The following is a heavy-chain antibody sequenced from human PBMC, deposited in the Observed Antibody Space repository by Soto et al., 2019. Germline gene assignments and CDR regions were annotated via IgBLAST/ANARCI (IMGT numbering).Heavy chain of an antibody. CDR1: SGSISSYY. V-gene: IGHV4-59*12. Sequence: SETLSLTCTVSSGSISSYYWSWIRQPPGKGLEWIGYIYYSGITDYNPSLKSRVTISVDTSKSQFSLKLSSVTAADTAVYYCAAGRALPRYDWGQGTLVTLSS. J-gene: IGHJ4*02. D-gene: IGHD1-1*01. CDR3: AAGRALPRYD. CDR2: IYYSGIT.